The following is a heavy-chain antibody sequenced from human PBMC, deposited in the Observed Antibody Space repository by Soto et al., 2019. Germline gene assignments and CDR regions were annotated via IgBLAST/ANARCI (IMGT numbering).Heavy chain of an antibody. D-gene: IGHD3-3*01. CDR2: IYYSGST. Sequence: PSETLSLTCTVSGGSVSGGSYYWSWIRQPPGKGLEWIGYIYYSGSTNYNPSLKSRVTISVDTSKNQFSLKLSSVTAADTAVYYCARDHRYDFWSGYYYGMDVWGQGTTVTVSS. J-gene: IGHJ6*02. CDR1: GGSVSGGSYY. CDR3: ARDHRYDFWSGYYYGMDV. V-gene: IGHV4-61*01.